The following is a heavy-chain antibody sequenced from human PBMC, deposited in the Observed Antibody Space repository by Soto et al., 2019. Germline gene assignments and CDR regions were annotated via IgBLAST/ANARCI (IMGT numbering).Heavy chain of an antibody. J-gene: IGHJ4*02. CDR3: ARGLISGSHYSGGWYYFDS. CDR1: GGSFSGYY. D-gene: IGHD1-26*01. CDR2: INHSGST. V-gene: IGHV4-34*01. Sequence: SETLSLTCAVYGGSFSGYYWSWIRQPPGKGMELIGEINHSGSTNYNPSLKSRVTISVHTSSNQFSLKLSSVTAADTAVYYCARGLISGSHYSGGWYYFDSWGQGAQVTVSS.